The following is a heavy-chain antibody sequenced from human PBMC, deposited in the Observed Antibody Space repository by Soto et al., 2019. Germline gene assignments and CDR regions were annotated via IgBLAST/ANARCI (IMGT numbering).Heavy chain of an antibody. CDR2: IYYSGST. V-gene: IGHV4-31*03. J-gene: IGHJ5*02. Sequence: PSETLSLTCTVSGGSISSGGYYWSWIRQHPGKGLEWIGYIYYSGSTYYNPSLKSRVTISVDTSKNQFSLKLSSVTAADTAVYYCARVMLLSSIAAYINWFDPWGQGTLVTVSS. D-gene: IGHD6-6*01. CDR1: GGSISSGGYY. CDR3: ARVMLLSSIAAYINWFDP.